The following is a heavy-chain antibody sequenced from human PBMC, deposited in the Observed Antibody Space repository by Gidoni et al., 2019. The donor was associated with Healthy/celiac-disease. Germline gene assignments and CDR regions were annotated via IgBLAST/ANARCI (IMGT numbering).Heavy chain of an antibody. CDR2: MNPNSANT. J-gene: IGHJ6*02. Sequence: QVQLVQSGAEVKKPGASVKVSCRASGYNFTSYDINWVRQATGQGLEWMGWMNPNSANTGYAQKFQGRVTMTMNTSISTAYMELSSLRSEDTAVYYCASPLSGYCSGGSCYRPRYYGMDVWCQGTTVTVSS. CDR3: ASPLSGYCSGGSCYRPRYYGMDV. V-gene: IGHV1-8*01. D-gene: IGHD2-15*01. CDR1: GYNFTSYD.